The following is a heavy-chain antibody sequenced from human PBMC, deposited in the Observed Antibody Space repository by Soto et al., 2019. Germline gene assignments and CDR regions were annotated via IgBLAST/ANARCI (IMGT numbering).Heavy chain of an antibody. V-gene: IGHV4-4*02. CDR2: IYHNGRT. CDR1: GGSISANW. CDR3: ARHIAVSGMRGFDF. Sequence: QVQLQESGPGLMKPSGTLSLTCAVSGGSISANWWSWVRQPPGKGLEWIGEIYHNGRTNYNPSLKNRVTMSVDKSQNYFSLNLNSVTAADTAVYYCARHIAVSGMRGFDFWGQGTLVTVSS. D-gene: IGHD6-19*01. J-gene: IGHJ4*02.